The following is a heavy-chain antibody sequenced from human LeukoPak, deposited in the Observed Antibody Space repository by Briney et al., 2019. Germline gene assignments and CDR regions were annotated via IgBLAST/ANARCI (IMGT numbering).Heavy chain of an antibody. CDR3: ARDGGYRSSWNRFDY. V-gene: IGHV3-48*01. J-gene: IGHJ4*02. Sequence: GGSLRLSCAASGFTFSSYNMNWVRQAPGKGLEWVAYISSSSSTIYYADSVKGRFTISRDNAKNSLYLQMNSLRAEDTAVYYCARDGGYRSSWNRFDYWGQGTLVTVSS. CDR2: ISSSSSTI. D-gene: IGHD6-13*01. CDR1: GFTFSSYN.